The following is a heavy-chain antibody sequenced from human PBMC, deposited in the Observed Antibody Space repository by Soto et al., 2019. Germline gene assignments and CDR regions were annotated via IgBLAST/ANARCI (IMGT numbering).Heavy chain of an antibody. Sequence: LRLSCAASGFAFSSYWMSWVRQAPGKGLEWVANIKKDGSEEYYVDSVRGRFTISRDSAKNSLFLQMNSLRAEDTAVYYCATSSDTGYIFDFWGQGALVTVSS. CDR1: GFAFSSYW. CDR3: ATSSDTGYIFDF. CDR2: IKKDGSEE. V-gene: IGHV3-7*01. D-gene: IGHD3-9*01. J-gene: IGHJ4*02.